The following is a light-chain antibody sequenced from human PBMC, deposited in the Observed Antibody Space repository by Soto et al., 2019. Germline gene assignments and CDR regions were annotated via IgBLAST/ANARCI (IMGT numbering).Light chain of an antibody. Sequence: EIVLTQSPGTLSLSPGERATLSCRASQRVSSSYLAWYQQKPGQAPRLLIYGASSRATGTPDRFSGSGSGTDFTLTISRLEPEDFAVYYCQQYHSSPRTFGQGTKVEIK. CDR1: QRVSSSY. V-gene: IGKV3-20*01. J-gene: IGKJ1*01. CDR3: QQYHSSPRT. CDR2: GAS.